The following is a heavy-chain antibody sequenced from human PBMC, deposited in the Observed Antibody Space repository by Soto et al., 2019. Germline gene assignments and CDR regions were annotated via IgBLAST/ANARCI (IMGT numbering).Heavy chain of an antibody. J-gene: IGHJ6*02. CDR1: GFTFSSYA. Sequence: PVGSLRLSCAASGFTFSSYAMSWVRQAPGKGLEWVSAISGSGGSTYYADSVKGRFTISRDNSKNTLYLQMNSLRAEDTAVYYCAGYGSGSYAYYYYGMDVWGQGTTVTVSS. CDR3: AGYGSGSYAYYYYGMDV. D-gene: IGHD3-10*01. CDR2: ISGSGGST. V-gene: IGHV3-23*01.